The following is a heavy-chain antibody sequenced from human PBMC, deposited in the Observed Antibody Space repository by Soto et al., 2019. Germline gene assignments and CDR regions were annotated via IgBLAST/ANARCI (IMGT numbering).Heavy chain of an antibody. V-gene: IGHV4-31*03. CDR2: IFDSGTT. J-gene: IGHJ4*02. Sequence: QVQLQESGPGLVKPSQTLSLTCTVSGGSISSGGYYWSWLRQHPGKGLEWIGYIFDSGTTYYNPSLKSRVTISLDPSKSPFSLRLTSVTATDTAVYYCARQASGWYPDYWGQGTLVTVSS. D-gene: IGHD6-19*01. CDR1: GGSISSGGYY. CDR3: ARQASGWYPDY.